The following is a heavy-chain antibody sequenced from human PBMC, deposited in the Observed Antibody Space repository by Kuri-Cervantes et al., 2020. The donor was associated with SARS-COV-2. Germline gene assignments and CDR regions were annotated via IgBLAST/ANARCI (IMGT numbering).Heavy chain of an antibody. CDR1: GFTFSSYA. D-gene: IGHD2-2*02. V-gene: IGHV3-30-3*01. CDR3: ARDYCSSTSCYTCYYYGMDV. J-gene: IGHJ6*02. CDR2: ISYDGSNK. Sequence: GESLKISCAASGFTFSSYAMHWVRQAPGKGLEWVAVISYDGSNKYYADSVKGRFTISRDNSKNTLYLQMNSLRAEDTAVYYCARDYCSSTSCYTCYYYGMDVWGQGTTVIVSS.